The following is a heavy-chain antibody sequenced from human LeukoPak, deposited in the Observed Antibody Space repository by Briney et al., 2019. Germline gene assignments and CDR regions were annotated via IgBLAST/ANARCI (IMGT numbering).Heavy chain of an antibody. J-gene: IGHJ4*02. CDR2: INHSGNT. V-gene: IGHV4-34*01. Sequence: PSETLSLTCAVYGGSFSGYYWSWIRQPPGKGLEWIGEINHSGNTNYNPSLKSRVTISVDTSKNQFSLKLSSVTAADTAVYYCARMRSGWLTQWGQGTLVTVSS. D-gene: IGHD6-19*01. CDR1: GGSFSGYY. CDR3: ARMRSGWLTQ.